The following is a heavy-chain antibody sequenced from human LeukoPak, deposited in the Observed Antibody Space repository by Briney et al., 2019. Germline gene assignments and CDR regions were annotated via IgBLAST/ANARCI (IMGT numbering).Heavy chain of an antibody. CDR1: GASISSGSGYY. Sequence: PSETLSLTCIVSGASISSGSGYYWGWIRQPPGKGLEWIGSIYYRGSTYYNPSLKSRVTISVDTSKNQFSLKVSSVTAADTAVYYCARHPQLNWFDPWGQGTPVSVSS. CDR3: ARHPQLNWFDP. D-gene: IGHD3-10*01. CDR2: IYYRGST. J-gene: IGHJ5*02. V-gene: IGHV4-39*01.